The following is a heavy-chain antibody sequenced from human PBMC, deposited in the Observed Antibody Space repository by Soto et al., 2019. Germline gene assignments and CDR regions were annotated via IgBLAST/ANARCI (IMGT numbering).Heavy chain of an antibody. Sequence: SETLSLTCAVYCGSFSGYYWSWIRQPPGKGLEWIGEINHSGSTNYNPSLKSRVTISVDTSKNQFSLKLSSVTAADTAVYYCARGHYYYDSSGYYHPPDYWGQGTLVTVSS. D-gene: IGHD3-22*01. V-gene: IGHV4-34*01. CDR1: CGSFSGYY. J-gene: IGHJ4*02. CDR3: ARGHYYYDSSGYYHPPDY. CDR2: INHSGST.